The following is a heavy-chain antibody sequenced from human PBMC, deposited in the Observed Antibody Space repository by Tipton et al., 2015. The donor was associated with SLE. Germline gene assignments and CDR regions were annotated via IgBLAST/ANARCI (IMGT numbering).Heavy chain of an antibody. CDR1: GYSISSGYS. J-gene: IGHJ4*02. CDR2: IYHSGST. CDR3: ARDLTIFGVVRDY. Sequence: TLSLTCAVSGYSISSGYSWGWIRPPPGKGLEWIGSIYHSGSTYHNPSLKSRVTISVDTSKNQFSLNLSSVTAADTAVYYCARDLTIFGVVRDYWGQGTLVTVSS. V-gene: IGHV4-38-2*02. D-gene: IGHD3-3*01.